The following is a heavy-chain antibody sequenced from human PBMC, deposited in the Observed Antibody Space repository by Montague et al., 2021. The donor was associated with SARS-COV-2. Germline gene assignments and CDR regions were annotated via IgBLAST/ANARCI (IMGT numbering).Heavy chain of an antibody. D-gene: IGHD3-10*01. CDR3: ARGGTYHYGMDV. J-gene: IGHJ6*02. Sequence: SETLSLTCAVYGGSFSGYYWSWIRQPPGKGLDWIGEISHSGGTNYNPSLKSRVTISIDKSKNHFSLQLSSVTAADTAVYYCARGGTYHYGMDVWGQGTTVAVSS. V-gene: IGHV4-34*01. CDR1: GGSFSGYY. CDR2: ISHSGGT.